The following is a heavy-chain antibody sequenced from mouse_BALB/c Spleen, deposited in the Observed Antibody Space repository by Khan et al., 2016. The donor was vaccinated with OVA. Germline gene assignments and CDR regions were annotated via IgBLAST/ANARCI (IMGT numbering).Heavy chain of an antibody. J-gene: IGHJ2*01. D-gene: IGHD1-2*01. V-gene: IGHV3-2*02. CDR2: ISYSGST. Sequence: DVQLQESGPGLVKPSQSLSLTCTVTGYSITSGYGWNWIRQFPGNKLEWMGYISYSGSTNYNPSLKSRISITRDTSKNQFFLQLNSVPTEDTATYYCARTARIKYWGQGTTLTVSS. CDR3: ARTARIKY. CDR1: GYSITSGYG.